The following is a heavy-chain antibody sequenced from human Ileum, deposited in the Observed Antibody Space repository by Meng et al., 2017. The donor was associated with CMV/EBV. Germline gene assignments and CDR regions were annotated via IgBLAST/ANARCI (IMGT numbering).Heavy chain of an antibody. Sequence: QVQLQQWGAGLLKPSETLSLTCAVYGGSFSGYYLSWIRQPPGKGLEWIGEINHKGNTKYNPSLKSRVTISKDTSKKQFSLRMTSVTAADTATYYCVRRGRGSEPWGQGTLVTVSS. CDR1: GGSFSGYY. CDR3: VRRGRGSEP. CDR2: INHKGNT. D-gene: IGHD1-26*01. J-gene: IGHJ5*02. V-gene: IGHV4-34*01.